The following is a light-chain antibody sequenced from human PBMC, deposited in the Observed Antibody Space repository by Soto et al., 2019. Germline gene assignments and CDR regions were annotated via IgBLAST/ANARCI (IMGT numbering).Light chain of an antibody. J-gene: IGLJ1*01. CDR2: ENN. CDR1: SSNIGAGYE. V-gene: IGLV1-40*01. CDR3: QSYDSSLSGYV. Sequence: QSVLTQPPSVSEAPGQRVTISCTGSSSNIGAGYEAHWYQQVPGTAPKLLIYENNNRPSGVPDRFSGSKSGTSASLAITGLQAEADAEYYCQSYDSSLSGYVFGTGTKLTVL.